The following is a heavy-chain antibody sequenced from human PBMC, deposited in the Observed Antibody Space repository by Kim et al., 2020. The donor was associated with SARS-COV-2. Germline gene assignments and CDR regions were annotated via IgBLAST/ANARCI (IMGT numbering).Heavy chain of an antibody. Sequence: YYADSMKGRFTISRDNSKNTLYLQMNSLGVGDTAVYSCARARIAALDAFDIWGQGTMVTVSS. D-gene: IGHD6-13*01. V-gene: IGHV3-53*01. CDR3: ARARIAALDAFDI. J-gene: IGHJ3*02.